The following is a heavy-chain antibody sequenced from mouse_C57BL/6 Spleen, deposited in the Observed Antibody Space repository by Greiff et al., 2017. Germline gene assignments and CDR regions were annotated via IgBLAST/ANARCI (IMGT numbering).Heavy chain of an antibody. D-gene: IGHD2-5*01. V-gene: IGHV2-4*01. CDR1: GFSLTSYG. CDR2: IWSGGST. Sequence: QVQLKQSGPGLVQPSPSLSITCTVSGFSLTSYGVHWVRQPPGKGLEWLGLIWSGGSTDYTAAFISRLSISKDNSKSQVFFKMNSLQADDTAIYYGSKKKDYYSNRYAMDYWGQGTSGTVSS. CDR3: SKKKDYYSNRYAMDY. J-gene: IGHJ4*01.